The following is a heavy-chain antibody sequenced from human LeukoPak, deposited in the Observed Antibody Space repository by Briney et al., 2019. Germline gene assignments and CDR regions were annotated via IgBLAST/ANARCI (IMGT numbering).Heavy chain of an antibody. V-gene: IGHV1-18*04. Sequence: ASVTVSCKASGYTFTSYGFNWVRQAPGQGLEWMGWISAYNGNTNYAQKLQGRVTMTTDTSTSTAYMELRSLRSDDTAVYYCARDRGRAYCSGGSCYSGYWGQGTLVTVSS. CDR2: ISAYNGNT. CDR3: ARDRGRAYCSGGSCYSGY. J-gene: IGHJ4*02. CDR1: GYTFTSYG. D-gene: IGHD2-15*01.